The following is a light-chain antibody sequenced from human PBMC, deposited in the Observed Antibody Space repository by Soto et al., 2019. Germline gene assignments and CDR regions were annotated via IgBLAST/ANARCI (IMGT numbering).Light chain of an antibody. V-gene: IGKV4-1*01. CDR1: QSVLHSSNNKNF. Sequence: DIVMTQSPDSLAVSLGERATINCKSSQSVLHSSNNKNFLSWYQHRPGQPPKLLIYWASTRESGVPDRFSGSGSGTEFTLTIASLQAEDGAVYYCQQYYYTPPTFGQGTKLEIK. CDR3: QQYYYTPPT. CDR2: WAS. J-gene: IGKJ2*01.